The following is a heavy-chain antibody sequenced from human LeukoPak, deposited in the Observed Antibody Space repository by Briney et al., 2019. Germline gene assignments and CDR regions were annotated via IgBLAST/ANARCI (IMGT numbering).Heavy chain of an antibody. CDR3: AKDSDGDYVSRYFDY. D-gene: IGHD4-17*01. CDR2: ITATGSFM. Sequence: PGGSLRLSCTTSGFIFSQHSMSWVRQAPGRGLGWVASITATGSFMYYADSVKGRFTISRDNSKNTLYLQMNSLRAEDTAVYYCAKDSDGDYVSRYFDYWGQGTLVTVSS. CDR1: GFIFSQHS. V-gene: IGHV3-23*01. J-gene: IGHJ4*02.